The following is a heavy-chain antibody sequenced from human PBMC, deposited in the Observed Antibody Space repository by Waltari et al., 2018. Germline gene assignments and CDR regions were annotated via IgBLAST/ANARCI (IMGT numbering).Heavy chain of an antibody. V-gene: IGHV4-34*02. CDR1: GGSFSGYH. CDR2: VNHDGNT. J-gene: IGHJ4*02. Sequence: QVQLQQWGAGLLRPSETLSLTCGVNGGSFSGYHWSWFRQSPGRGLEWIGEVNHDGNTNYNPSLKSRVTILVDMSKNQFFLKLTSVTAAETAVYYCARGPLLSKVDYWGQGTLVTVSS. CDR3: ARGPLLSKVDY. D-gene: IGHD1-26*01.